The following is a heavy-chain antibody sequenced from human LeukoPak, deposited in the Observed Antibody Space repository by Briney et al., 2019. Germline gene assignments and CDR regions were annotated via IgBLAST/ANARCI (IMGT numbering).Heavy chain of an antibody. D-gene: IGHD4-17*01. J-gene: IGHJ4*02. V-gene: IGHV3-74*01. CDR3: AAGGDYPHFDY. CDR1: GFTFSSYW. CDR2: ISPDGSST. Sequence: PGGSLRLSCGASGFTFSSYWMHWVRQAPGKGLVWVSRISPDGSSTSYADSVKGRFTISRDNAKNTLDLQMNSLRAEDTAVFYCAAGGDYPHFDYWGQGTLVTVSS.